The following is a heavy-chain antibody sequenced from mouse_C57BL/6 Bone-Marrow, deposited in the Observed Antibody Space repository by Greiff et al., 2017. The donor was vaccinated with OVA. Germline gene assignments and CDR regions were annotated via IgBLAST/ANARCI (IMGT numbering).Heavy chain of an antibody. CDR1: GFTSSDYY. CDR3: ASLYYYGSSPYYAMDY. D-gene: IGHD1-1*01. CDR2: ISNGGGST. V-gene: IGHV5-12*01. Sequence: EVKLVESGGGLVQPGGSLKLSCAASGFTSSDYYMYWVRQTPEKRLEWVAYISNGGGSTYYPDTVKGRFTISRDNAKNTLYLQMSRLKSEDTAMYYCASLYYYGSSPYYAMDYWGQGTSVTVSS. J-gene: IGHJ4*01.